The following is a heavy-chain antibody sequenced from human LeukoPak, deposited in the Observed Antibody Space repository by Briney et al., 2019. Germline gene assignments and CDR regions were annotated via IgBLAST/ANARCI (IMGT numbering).Heavy chain of an antibody. CDR1: GGSFSGYY. CDR2: INHSGST. CDR3: ARLYGSGSYYNY. Sequence: SETLSLTCTVYGGSFSGYYWSWIRQPPGKGLEWIGEINHSGSTNYNPSLKSRVTISVDTSKNQFSLKLSSVTAANTAVYYCARLYGSGSYYNYWGQGTLVTVSS. J-gene: IGHJ4*02. V-gene: IGHV4-34*01. D-gene: IGHD3-10*01.